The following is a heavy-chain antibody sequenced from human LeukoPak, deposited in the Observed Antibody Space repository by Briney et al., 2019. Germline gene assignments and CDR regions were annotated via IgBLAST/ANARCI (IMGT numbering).Heavy chain of an antibody. CDR3: ARGGTRGYSPVDY. J-gene: IGHJ4*02. D-gene: IGHD5-18*01. V-gene: IGHV3-48*03. CDR1: GFTFSKYN. CDR2: IGSRGSSR. Sequence: GGSLGLSCAASGFTFSKYNMNWVRQAPGKGLEWVSYIGSRGSSRYYADSVKGRFTISRDNAKNSLFLQMNSLRVEDTAVYYCARGGTRGYSPVDYWGQGILVTVSS.